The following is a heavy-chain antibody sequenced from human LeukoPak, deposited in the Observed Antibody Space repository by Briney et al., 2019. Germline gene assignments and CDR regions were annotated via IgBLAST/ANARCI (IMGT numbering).Heavy chain of an antibody. J-gene: IGHJ4*02. Sequence: EASVKVSCKASGYTFTSYGISWVRQAPGQGLEWMGWISAYNGNTNYAQKLQGRVTMTTDTSTSTAYMELRSLRSDDTAASYCGTGSSWYLEYLHYWGRGPLVSLS. V-gene: IGHV1-18*01. CDR1: GYTFTSYG. D-gene: IGHD6-13*01. CDR2: ISAYNGNT. CDR3: GTGSSWYLEYLHY.